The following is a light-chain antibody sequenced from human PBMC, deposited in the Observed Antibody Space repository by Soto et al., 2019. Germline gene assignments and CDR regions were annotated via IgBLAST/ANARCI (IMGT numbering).Light chain of an antibody. J-gene: IGKJ4*01. Sequence: EIVLTQSPGTLSLSPGERATLSCRASQSVSSSLAWYQQKPGQAPRLLIYGASSRATGTPDRFSGSGSGTDFSLTISRLEPEDFAVYYCQQYASSPPLTFGGGTKVDIK. CDR1: QSVSSS. V-gene: IGKV3-20*01. CDR3: QQYASSPPLT. CDR2: GAS.